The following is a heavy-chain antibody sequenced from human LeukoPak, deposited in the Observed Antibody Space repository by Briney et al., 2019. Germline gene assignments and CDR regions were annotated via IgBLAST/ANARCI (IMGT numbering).Heavy chain of an antibody. D-gene: IGHD5-12*01. CDR2: ISSDGSSR. J-gene: IGHJ4*02. CDR3: VRGTSRENGYGGDDPY. Sequence: GGSLRLSCVGSDFSFSTHWMHWVRQAPGKGLVWVSRISSDGSSRTYADSVMGRFAISRDNAKNTLFLHMDSLRAEDTGVYYCVRGTSRENGYGGDDPYWGQGTLVIVSS. V-gene: IGHV3-74*01. CDR1: DFSFSTHW.